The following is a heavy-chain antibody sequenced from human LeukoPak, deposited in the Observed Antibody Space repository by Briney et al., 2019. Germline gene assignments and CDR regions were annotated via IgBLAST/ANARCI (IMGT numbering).Heavy chain of an antibody. CDR1: GFTVSANH. Sequence: GGSLRLSCAASGFTVSANHMSWVRQAPGRGLDWVSTIYSGGSIYYADSVKGRFTISRDNAKNSLYLQMNSLRAEDTAVYYCASLSRTGFDPWGQGTLVTVSS. J-gene: IGHJ5*02. V-gene: IGHV3-53*01. CDR3: ASLSRTGFDP. CDR2: IYSGGSI.